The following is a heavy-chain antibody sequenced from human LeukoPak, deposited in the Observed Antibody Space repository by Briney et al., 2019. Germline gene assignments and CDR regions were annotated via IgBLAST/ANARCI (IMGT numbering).Heavy chain of an antibody. CDR2: ISGSGGST. D-gene: IGHD2-21*02. CDR1: GFTFSSYA. V-gene: IGHV3-23*01. J-gene: IGHJ4*02. CDR3: ARAVAYCGGDCPVVPPH. Sequence: GGSLRLSCAASGFTFSSYAMSWVRQAPGKGLEWVSAISGSGGSTYYADSVKGRFTISRDNSKNTLYLRMNSLRAEDTAVYYCARAVAYCGGDCPVVPPHWGQGTLVTVSS.